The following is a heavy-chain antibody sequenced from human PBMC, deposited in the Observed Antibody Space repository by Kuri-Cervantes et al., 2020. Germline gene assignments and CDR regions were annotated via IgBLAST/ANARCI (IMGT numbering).Heavy chain of an antibody. D-gene: IGHD3-10*01. V-gene: IGHV4-34*01. CDR3: ASGLWANFDF. Sequence: SETLSLTCAVYGESFSDYYWTWIRQTPGMGLEWIGEINHRGRTNYNPSLKSRVTISVDTSKNQFFLKVTSVTAADTAVYYCASGLWANFDFWGQGTPVTVSS. CDR1: GESFSDYY. J-gene: IGHJ4*02. CDR2: INHRGRT.